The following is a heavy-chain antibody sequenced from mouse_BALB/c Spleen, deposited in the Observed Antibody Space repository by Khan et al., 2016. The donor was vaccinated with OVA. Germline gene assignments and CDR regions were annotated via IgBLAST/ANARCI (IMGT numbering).Heavy chain of an antibody. CDR2: IGSGGST. D-gene: IGHD1-1*01. CDR1: GFTFSRYP. Sequence: EVELVESGGGLVKPGGSLKLSCAASGFTFSRYPMSWVRQTPEKRLEWVASIGSGGSTYHPDSVKGRLTISRDNARNILFLQMSSLRSEDTAMYFCARVNGSSGVDYWGQGTSLTVSS. J-gene: IGHJ2*02. V-gene: IGHV5-6-5*01. CDR3: ARVNGSSGVDY.